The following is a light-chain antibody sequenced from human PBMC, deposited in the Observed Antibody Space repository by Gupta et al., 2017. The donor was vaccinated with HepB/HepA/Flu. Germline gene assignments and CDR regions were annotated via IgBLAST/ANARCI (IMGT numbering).Light chain of an antibody. CDR3: QQYDDYPLT. Sequence: IQMTQSPSTLSASVGDRVTITCRASQNISIWLAWYQQKPGKAPKLLIYRASSVESGVPSRFRGSGSGTEFTLSISSVQPDDFATYYCQQYDDYPLTFGGGTKVEMK. CDR2: RAS. J-gene: IGKJ4*01. V-gene: IGKV1-5*03. CDR1: QNISIW.